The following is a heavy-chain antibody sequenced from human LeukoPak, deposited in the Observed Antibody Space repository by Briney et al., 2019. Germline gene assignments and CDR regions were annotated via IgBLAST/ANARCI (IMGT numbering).Heavy chain of an antibody. V-gene: IGHV4-39*01. J-gene: IGHJ4*02. CDR3: ARRRFAAAGNYFDY. Sequence: SETLSLTCTVSGGSVSNTRYLWGWIRQPPGKGLEWIGSIYYSGNTYSNLSLQSRVTISIATSKNQFSLNLSSVTAADTAVYYCARRRFAAAGNYFDYWGQGTLVTVSS. CDR1: GGSVSNTRYL. D-gene: IGHD6-13*01. CDR2: IYYSGNT.